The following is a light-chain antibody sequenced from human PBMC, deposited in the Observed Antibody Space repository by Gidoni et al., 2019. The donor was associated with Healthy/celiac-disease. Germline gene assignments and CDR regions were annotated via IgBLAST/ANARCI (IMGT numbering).Light chain of an antibody. J-gene: IGKJ1*01. Sequence: DNKMTQSPSSLSASVGDRVTITCRASQSISSYLNWYQQKPGKAPKLLISAASSLQSGVPSRFSGSGSWTEFTLTISSLQPEEFATYYCQQSYSTPRTFGQGTKVEIK. V-gene: IGKV1-39*01. CDR2: AAS. CDR1: QSISSY. CDR3: QQSYSTPRT.